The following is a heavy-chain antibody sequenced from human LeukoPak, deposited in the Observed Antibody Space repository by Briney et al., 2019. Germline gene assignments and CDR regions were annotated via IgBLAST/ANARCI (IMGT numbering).Heavy chain of an antibody. CDR3: ARGGSIGPYYFDY. D-gene: IGHD3-10*01. CDR1: GYTFTGYY. V-gene: IGHV1-2*02. J-gene: IGHJ4*02. CDR2: INPKSGDT. Sequence: ASVKVSCKASGYTFTGYYMHWVRQAPGQGPEWMGWINPKSGDTSYARDFQGRVTLTSDTSISTVYMELSSLRSDDTAVYYCARGGSIGPYYFDYWGQGTLVTVSS.